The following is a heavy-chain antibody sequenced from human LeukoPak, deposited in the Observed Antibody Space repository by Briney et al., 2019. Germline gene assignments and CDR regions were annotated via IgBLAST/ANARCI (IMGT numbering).Heavy chain of an antibody. V-gene: IGHV4-59*01. CDR1: GGSISSYY. CDR3: ARGARDSSSWGGDYYYYYGMGV. D-gene: IGHD6-13*01. CDR2: IYYSGST. Sequence: SETLSLTCTVSGGSISSYYWSWIRQPPGKGLEWIGYIYYSGSTNYNPSLKSRVTISVDTSKNQFSLKLSSVTAADTAVYYCARGARDSSSWGGDYYYYYGMGVWGQGTTVTVSS. J-gene: IGHJ6*02.